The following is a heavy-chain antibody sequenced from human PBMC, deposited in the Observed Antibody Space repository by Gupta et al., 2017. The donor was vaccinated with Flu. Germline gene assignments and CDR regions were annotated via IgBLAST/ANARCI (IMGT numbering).Heavy chain of an antibody. V-gene: IGHV3-23*01. CDR2: MTYRASGT. J-gene: IGHJ4*03. Sequence: EVRRLESGRGVGQSWGSLGLFCADSGFNLYDSAMYWVRLFRGGGLQWGAGMTYRASGTYYADFAKGRFTISRDNSRGILYLHRPGLDAGDSGVYFCAKARGSTITGWTLPQFDSWGRGILVSVSP. CDR3: AKARGSTITGWTLPQFDS. D-gene: IGHD3-9*01. CDR1: GFNLYDSA.